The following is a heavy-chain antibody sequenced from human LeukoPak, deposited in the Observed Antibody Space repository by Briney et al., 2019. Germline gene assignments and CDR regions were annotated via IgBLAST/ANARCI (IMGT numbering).Heavy chain of an antibody. CDR3: VRYPRTHYYFDC. CDR1: GYTFTNYD. J-gene: IGHJ4*02. V-gene: IGHV1-8*01. CDR2: MNPNSGHT. D-gene: IGHD1-14*01. Sequence: GASVKVSCKASGYTFTNYDIYWVRQATGQGPEWMGWMNPNSGHTGYAQKFQGRVTMTRNTSISTAYMELSSLSSEDTAVYYCVRYPRTHYYFDCGGQGTLVTVSS.